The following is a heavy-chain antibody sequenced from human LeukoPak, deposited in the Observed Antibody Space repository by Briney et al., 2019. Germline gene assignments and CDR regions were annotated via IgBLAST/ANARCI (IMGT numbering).Heavy chain of an antibody. CDR3: ARRGGILLWFGELRNDAFDI. J-gene: IGHJ3*02. D-gene: IGHD3-10*01. Sequence: ASVKVSCKASGYTFTGYYMHWVRQAPGQGLEWMGWISAYNGNTNYAQKLQGRVTMTTDTSTSTAYMELRSLRSDDTAVYYCARRGGILLWFGELRNDAFDIWGQGTMVTVSS. CDR2: ISAYNGNT. CDR1: GYTFTGYY. V-gene: IGHV1-18*04.